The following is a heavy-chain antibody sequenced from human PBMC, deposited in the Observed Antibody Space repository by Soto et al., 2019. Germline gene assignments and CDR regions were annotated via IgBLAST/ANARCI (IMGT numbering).Heavy chain of an antibody. CDR3: ARYRYNWNSHLIDY. CDR2: IKQDGSEK. D-gene: IGHD1-7*01. Sequence: EVQLVESGGGLVQPGGSLRLSCAASGFTFSSYWMSWVRQAPGKGLEWVANIKQDGSEKYYVDSVKGRFTISRDNAKNSLYLQMNSLRAEDTAVYYCARYRYNWNSHLIDYWGQGTLVTVSS. CDR1: GFTFSSYW. V-gene: IGHV3-7*01. J-gene: IGHJ4*02.